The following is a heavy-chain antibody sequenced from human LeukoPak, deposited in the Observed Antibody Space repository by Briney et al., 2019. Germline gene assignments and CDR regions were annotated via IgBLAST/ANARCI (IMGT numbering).Heavy chain of an antibody. CDR2: IYSGGST. V-gene: IGHV3-53*01. CDR3: AGDKDYYDSSGLRHWYFDL. CDR1: GFTVSSNY. J-gene: IGHJ2*01. D-gene: IGHD3-22*01. Sequence: GGSLRLSCAASGFTVSSNYMSWVRQAPGKGLEWVSVIYSGGSTYYADSVKGRFTISRDNSKNTLYLQMNSLRAEDTAVYYCAGDKDYYDSSGLRHWYFDLWGRGTLVTVSS.